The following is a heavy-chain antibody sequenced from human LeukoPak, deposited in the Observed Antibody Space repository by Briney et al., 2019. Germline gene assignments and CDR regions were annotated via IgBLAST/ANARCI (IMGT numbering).Heavy chain of an antibody. CDR2: TYTGGNS. V-gene: IGHV3-53*01. CDR1: GFTFSSNY. D-gene: IGHD3-22*01. CDR3: ARGGRGSAAVVAPRSFDI. Sequence: GGSLRLSRAVSGFTFSSNYMSWVRQAPGKGLEWVSVTYTGGNSYYADSVKGRFIISRDISKNTLYLQMNSLRAEDSALYYCARGGRGSAAVVAPRSFDIWGQGTMVTVSS. J-gene: IGHJ3*02.